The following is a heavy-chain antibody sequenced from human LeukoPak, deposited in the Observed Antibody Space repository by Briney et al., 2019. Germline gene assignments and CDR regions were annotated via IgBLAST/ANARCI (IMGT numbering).Heavy chain of an antibody. V-gene: IGHV4-4*07. Sequence: SETLSLTCTVSGGSISSYYWSWLRQPAGKGLEWIGRIYTSGSTNYNPSLKSRVTMSVDTSKNQFSLKLSSVTAADTAVYYCARAPSNYYDSSGYPDVWGQGTTVTVSS. CDR3: ARAPSNYYDSSGYPDV. CDR2: IYTSGST. CDR1: GGSISSYY. J-gene: IGHJ6*02. D-gene: IGHD3-22*01.